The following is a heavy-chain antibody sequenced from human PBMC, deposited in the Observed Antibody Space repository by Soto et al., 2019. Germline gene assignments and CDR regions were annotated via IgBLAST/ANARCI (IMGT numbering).Heavy chain of an antibody. J-gene: IGHJ6*02. CDR1: GGAIDRGGYY. CDR2: IYYSGST. CDR3: ARVGTSYARRGLDV. D-gene: IGHD7-27*01. Sequence: PSETLSLTCNVSGGAIDRGGYYWCWIRQHPVKGLEWIGYIYYSGSTYYNPSLKSRVSISIDTSKNQFSLELISVTAADTAVYYCARVGTSYARRGLDVWGQGTTVTVSS. V-gene: IGHV4-31*03.